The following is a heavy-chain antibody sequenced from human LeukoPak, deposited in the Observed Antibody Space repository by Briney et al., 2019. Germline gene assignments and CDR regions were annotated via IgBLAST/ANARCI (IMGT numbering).Heavy chain of an antibody. Sequence: GGSLRLSCAASGFTFSSYAMHWVRQAPGKGLEWVAVISYDGSNKYYADSVKGRFTISRDNSKNTLYLQMNSLRAEDTAVYYCARGHSSGWFLIEGAFDIWGQGTMVTVSS. CDR3: ARGHSSGWFLIEGAFDI. CDR1: GFTFSSYA. CDR2: ISYDGSNK. D-gene: IGHD6-19*01. V-gene: IGHV3-30*04. J-gene: IGHJ3*02.